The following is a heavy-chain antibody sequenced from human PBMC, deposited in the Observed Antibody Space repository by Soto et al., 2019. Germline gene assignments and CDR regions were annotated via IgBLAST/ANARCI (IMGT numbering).Heavy chain of an antibody. CDR1: GYTLTVLS. CDR3: AREALLRLYYYYGMDV. D-gene: IGHD1-26*01. V-gene: IGHV1-24*01. CDR2: FDPEDGNT. Sequence: ASVKVSCKVSGYTLTVLSMHWVRQAPGKGIEWMGGFDPEDGNTNYAQKLQGRVTMTTDTSTNTAYMELRSLRSDDTAVYYCAREALLRLYYYYGMDVWGQGTTVTVSS. J-gene: IGHJ6*02.